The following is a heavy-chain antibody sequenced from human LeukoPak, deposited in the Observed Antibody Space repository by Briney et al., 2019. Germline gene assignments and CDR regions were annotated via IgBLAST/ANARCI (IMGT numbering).Heavy chain of an antibody. V-gene: IGHV3-43*02. CDR3: AKVLFLRSFDGAGYGMDV. CDR2: ISWGGGGT. CDR1: GFTFDDDA. Sequence: GGSLRLSCAASGFTFDDDAMHWVRQAPGKGLEWVSRISWGGGGTYYADSVKGRFTISRDNSKNSLYLQMNSLRTEDTALYYCAKVLFLRSFDGAGYGMDVWGQGATVTVSS. J-gene: IGHJ6*02. D-gene: IGHD3-9*01.